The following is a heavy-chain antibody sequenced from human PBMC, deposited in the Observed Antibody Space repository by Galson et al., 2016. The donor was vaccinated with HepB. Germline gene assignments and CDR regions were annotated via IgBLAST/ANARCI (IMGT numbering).Heavy chain of an antibody. D-gene: IGHD6-13*01. CDR2: ISYSGSS. V-gene: IGHV4-39*01. CDR3: ARRSGSSWYGYYFDY. J-gene: IGHJ4*02. CDR1: GGSMFPINYY. Sequence: ETLSLTCTVSGGSMFPINYYWGWIRQPPGKGLEWIGSISYSGSSYYDLSLKSRVTISLDTSNSQFSLRLSSVTAADTAVYYCARRSGSSWYGYYFDYWGQGTLVSVSS.